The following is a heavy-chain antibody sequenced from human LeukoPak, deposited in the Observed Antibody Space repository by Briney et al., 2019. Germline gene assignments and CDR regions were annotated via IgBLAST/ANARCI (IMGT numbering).Heavy chain of an antibody. CDR2: ISTYNGNT. D-gene: IGHD5-12*01. CDR1: GYIFTNYA. Sequence: ASVKVSCKASGYIFTNYAINWVRQAPGQGLEWMGWISTYNGNTKYAQSLQGRVSMTTDTSTSTAYMEIRSLKSDDTAIYYCARATTLMVASPFDYWGQGTQVTVSS. J-gene: IGHJ4*02. CDR3: ARATTLMVASPFDY. V-gene: IGHV1-18*01.